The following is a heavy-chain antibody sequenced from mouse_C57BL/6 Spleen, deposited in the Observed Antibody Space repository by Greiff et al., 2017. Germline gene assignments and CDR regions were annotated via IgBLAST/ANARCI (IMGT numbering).Heavy chain of an antibody. CDR1: GYTFTSYW. CDR2: IDPNSGGT. Sequence: QVQLQQPGAELVKPGASVKLSCKASGYTFTSYWMHWAKQRPGRGLEWIGRIDPNSGGTKYNEKFKSKATLTVDKPSSTAYMQLSSLTSEDSAVYYCAREKGDGYYVGYFDYWGQGTTLTVSS. CDR3: AREKGDGYYVGYFDY. V-gene: IGHV1-72*01. J-gene: IGHJ2*01. D-gene: IGHD2-3*01.